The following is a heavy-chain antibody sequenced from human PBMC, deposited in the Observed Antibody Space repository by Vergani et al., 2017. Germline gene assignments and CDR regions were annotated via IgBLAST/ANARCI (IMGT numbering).Heavy chain of an antibody. CDR2: REYNWRA. Sequence: QLQLQESGPGLVKPSGTLSLTCSVTGGSFFNSRYYWGWIRQPPGKGLEWIGCREYNWRASYTPSLRRRVAISIDTSKMKFSLKLYSLPAADTAIYYCARHVTQDYDNDSDYFDYWGLGTLVTVSS. CDR1: GGSFFNSRYY. D-gene: IGHD3-22*01. CDR3: ARHVTQDYDNDSDYFDY. V-gene: IGHV4-39*01. J-gene: IGHJ4*02.